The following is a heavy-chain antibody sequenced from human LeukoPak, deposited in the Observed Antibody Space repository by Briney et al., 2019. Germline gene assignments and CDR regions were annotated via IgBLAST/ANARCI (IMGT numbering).Heavy chain of an antibody. D-gene: IGHD1-20*01. V-gene: IGHV4-61*02. Sequence: SQTLSLTCTVSGGSISSGSYYWSWIRQPAGKGLEWIGRIYTSGSTNYNPSLKSRVTISVDTSKNQFSLKLSSVTAADTAVYYCAREDNLNFDYWGQGTLVTVSS. CDR2: IYTSGST. J-gene: IGHJ4*02. CDR1: GGSISSGSYY. CDR3: AREDNLNFDY.